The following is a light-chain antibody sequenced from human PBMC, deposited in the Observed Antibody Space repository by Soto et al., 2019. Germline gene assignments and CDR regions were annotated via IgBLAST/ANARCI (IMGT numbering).Light chain of an antibody. CDR2: DAS. J-gene: IGKJ5*01. Sequence: DIQMTQSPSSLSASVGDRVTITCQASQDIDKFLNWYQQKPGKAPKLLIDDASNLETGVPSRFSGSGSGTDFTFTISRLQPEDVATYYCQQYDDLPITFGQGTRVEIK. CDR3: QQYDDLPIT. V-gene: IGKV1-33*01. CDR1: QDIDKF.